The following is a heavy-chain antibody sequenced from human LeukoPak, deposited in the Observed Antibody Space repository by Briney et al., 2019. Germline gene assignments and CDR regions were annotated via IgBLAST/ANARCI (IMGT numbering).Heavy chain of an antibody. Sequence: ASGKVSCKASGYTFTGYYMHWVRQAPGQGLEWMGWINPNSGGTNYAQKFQGRVTMTRDTSISTAYMELSRLRSDDTAVYYCARYIVATRRFDPWGQGTLVTVSS. J-gene: IGHJ5*02. CDR2: INPNSGGT. D-gene: IGHD5-12*01. CDR3: ARYIVATRRFDP. V-gene: IGHV1-2*02. CDR1: GYTFTGYY.